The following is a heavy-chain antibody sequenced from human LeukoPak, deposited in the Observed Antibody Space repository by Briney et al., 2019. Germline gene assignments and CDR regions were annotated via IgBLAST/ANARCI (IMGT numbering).Heavy chain of an antibody. D-gene: IGHD3-9*01. V-gene: IGHV4-61*02. Sequence: PSQTLSLTCTVSGGSISSGSYYWSWIRQPAGKGLEWIGRIYTSGSTNYNPSLKSRVTISVDTSKNQFSLKLSSVTAADTAVYYCARVGLRYFDWLVYWGQGTLVTVSS. CDR3: ARVGLRYFDWLVY. J-gene: IGHJ4*02. CDR1: GGSISSGSYY. CDR2: IYTSGST.